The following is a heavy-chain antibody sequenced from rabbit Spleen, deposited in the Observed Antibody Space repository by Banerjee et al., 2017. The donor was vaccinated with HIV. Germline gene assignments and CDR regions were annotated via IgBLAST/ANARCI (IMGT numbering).Heavy chain of an antibody. CDR1: GVSFSTNHY. Sequence: QQLEESGGDLVKPGASLTLTCTASGVSFSTNHYMCWVRQAPGKGLEWIACIYGGSSDRTYYASWAKGRFTISRTSSTTVTLRMTSLTAADTATYFCARDLTGVIGWNFGWWGQGTLVTVS. CDR2: IYGGSSDRT. J-gene: IGHJ3*01. V-gene: IGHV1S40*01. CDR3: ARDLTGVIGWNFGW. D-gene: IGHD4-1*01.